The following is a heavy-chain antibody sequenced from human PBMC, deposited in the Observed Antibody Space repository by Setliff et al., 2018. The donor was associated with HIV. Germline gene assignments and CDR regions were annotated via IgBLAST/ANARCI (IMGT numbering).Heavy chain of an antibody. J-gene: IGHJ4*02. CDR1: GGSISSYY. CDR3: ASPTSDLYSGSPE. Sequence: PSETLSLTCNVSGGSISSYYWNWIRQPPGKGLEWIGYIYYSGNTNYNPSLKSRIIISVDTSKNQFSLKLSSVTAADTAVYYCASPTSDLYSGSPEWGQGTLVTVPQ. D-gene: IGHD1-26*01. V-gene: IGHV4-59*08. CDR2: IYYSGNT.